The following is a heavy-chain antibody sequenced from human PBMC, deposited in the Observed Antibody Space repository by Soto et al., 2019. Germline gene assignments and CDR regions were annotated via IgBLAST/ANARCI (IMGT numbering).Heavy chain of an antibody. D-gene: IGHD3-10*01. J-gene: IGHJ4*02. V-gene: IGHV3-66*01. CDR1: GFTVSSNY. CDR2: ISGGDTT. CDR3: ARGLLWFGDNLKYFDY. Sequence: GGSLRLSCVVSGFTVSSNYMSWVRQAPGKGLEWVPVISGGDTTYYADSVKGRFTISRDNSKNTLYLQMNSLGGEDTAVYYCARGLLWFGDNLKYFDYWGQGTLVNVSS.